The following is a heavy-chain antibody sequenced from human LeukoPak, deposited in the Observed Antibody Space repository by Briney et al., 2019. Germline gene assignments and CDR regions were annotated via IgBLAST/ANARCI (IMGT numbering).Heavy chain of an antibody. CDR2: IFHSGRT. D-gene: IGHD2-21*01. CDR3: ARVGDRSRHYYYYYMDV. Sequence: PSETLSLTCTVSGGSISSSSSYWGWIRQPPGKGLEWIGHIFHSGRTSYNPSLMSRVTISVDTSKNQFSLKLSSVTAADTAAYYCARVGDRSRHYYYYYMDVWGKGTTVTVSS. J-gene: IGHJ6*03. V-gene: IGHV4-39*07. CDR1: GGSISSSSSY.